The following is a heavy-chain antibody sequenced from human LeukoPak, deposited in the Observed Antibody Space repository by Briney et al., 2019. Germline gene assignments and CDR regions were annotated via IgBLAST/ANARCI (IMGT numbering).Heavy chain of an antibody. D-gene: IGHD6-13*01. CDR3: AGSIAAAIDY. CDR2: INHSGST. J-gene: IGHJ4*02. CDR1: GGSFSGYY. V-gene: IGHV4-34*01. Sequence: SETQSLTCAVYGGSFSGYYWSWIRQPPGKGLEWIGEINHSGSTNYNPSLKSRVTISVDTSKNQFSLKLSSVTAADTAVYYCAGSIAAAIDYWGQGTLVTVSS.